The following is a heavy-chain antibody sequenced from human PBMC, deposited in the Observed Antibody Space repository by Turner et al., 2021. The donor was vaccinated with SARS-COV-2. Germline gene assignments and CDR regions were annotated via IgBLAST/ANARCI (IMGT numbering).Heavy chain of an antibody. CDR1: GYTFTGYY. V-gene: IGHV1-2*02. CDR2: INPNSGGT. D-gene: IGHD6-13*01. Sequence: QVQLVQSGAEVKKPGASVKVSCKASGYTFTGYYMHWVRQAPGQGLEWMGWINPNSGGTNYAQKFQGSVTMTRDTSISTAYMELSRLRSDDTAVYYCARGRRGGSSWYNLDYWGQGTLVTVSS. CDR3: ARGRRGGSSWYNLDY. J-gene: IGHJ4*02.